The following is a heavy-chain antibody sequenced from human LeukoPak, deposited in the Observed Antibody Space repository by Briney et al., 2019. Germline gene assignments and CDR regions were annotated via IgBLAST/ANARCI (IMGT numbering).Heavy chain of an antibody. CDR3: ARGYGDFRVEGRYFHS. D-gene: IGHD4-17*01. CDR1: DGSITNYD. CDR2: VHYSGTA. V-gene: IGHV4-59*01. J-gene: IGHJ4*02. Sequence: NPSETLSLTCTVSDGSITNYDWSWVRQPPGKGLEFIGHVHYSGTANYNPSLRSRVTISIDPSKKHFFLKLKSVTAADTAVYYCARGYGDFRVEGRYFHSWGQGTLVTVSS.